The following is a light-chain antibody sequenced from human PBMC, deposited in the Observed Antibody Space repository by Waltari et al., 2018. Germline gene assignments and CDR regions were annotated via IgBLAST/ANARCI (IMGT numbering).Light chain of an antibody. CDR2: EVT. Sequence: QSALTQPPSASGSPGQSVTISCTGTSSDVGGYNYVSWYQQHPGKAPKLMIYEVTKRPSGVPDRFPGSKSGNTASLTVSGLQTEDEADYYCSSYAGGSWVFGGGTKLTVL. V-gene: IGLV2-8*01. J-gene: IGLJ3*02. CDR3: SSYAGGSWV. CDR1: SSDVGGYNY.